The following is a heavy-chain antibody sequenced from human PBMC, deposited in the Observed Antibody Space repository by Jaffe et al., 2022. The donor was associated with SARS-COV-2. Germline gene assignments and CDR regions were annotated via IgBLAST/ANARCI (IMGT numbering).Heavy chain of an antibody. CDR2: ISSNGGLT. J-gene: IGHJ3*02. Sequence: DVQLGQSGGGLVQPGGSLRLSCSASGFTFDTSAMHWVRQAPGKRLEYVSTISSNGGLTYYADSVKGRFTISRDNSKRMLFLQMNSLRREDTAVYYCVKAHYSNFDAFDMWGQGTMVTVSS. D-gene: IGHD4-4*01. CDR1: GFTFDTSA. CDR3: VKAHYSNFDAFDM. V-gene: IGHV3-64D*09.